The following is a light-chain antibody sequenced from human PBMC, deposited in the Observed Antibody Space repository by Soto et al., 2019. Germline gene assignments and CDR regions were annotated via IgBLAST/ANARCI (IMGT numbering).Light chain of an antibody. Sequence: DIVMTQSPDSLAVSLGERATINCKSSQSVLYSSNNNNYLAWYQQKAGHPPKLLIHSASTRGSGVPDRFSGSGSGTDFTLTISSLQAEDVAVYYCQQYYNTPQTFGQGTKVEIK. V-gene: IGKV4-1*01. J-gene: IGKJ1*01. CDR1: QSVLYSSNNNNY. CDR3: QQYYNTPQT. CDR2: SAS.